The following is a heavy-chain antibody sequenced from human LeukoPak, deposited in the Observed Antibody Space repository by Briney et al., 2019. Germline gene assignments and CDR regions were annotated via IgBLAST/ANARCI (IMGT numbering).Heavy chain of an antibody. CDR3: AKSGGYGLIDY. V-gene: IGHV4-39*01. J-gene: IGHJ4*02. CDR2: IYYTGNT. CDR1: GASISGSGYY. D-gene: IGHD1-26*01. Sequence: SETLSLTCAVSGASISGSGYYLGWIRQPPGKGLEWIENIYYTGNTYYNASLQSRVTISIDTSKNQFSLRLNSVTAADTAMYYCAKSGGYGLIDYWGQGTLVTVSS.